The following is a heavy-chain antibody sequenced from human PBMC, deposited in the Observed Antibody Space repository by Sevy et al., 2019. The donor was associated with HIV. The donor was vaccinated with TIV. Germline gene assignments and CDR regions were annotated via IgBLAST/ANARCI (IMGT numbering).Heavy chain of an antibody. J-gene: IGHJ5*02. V-gene: IGHV1-3*01. CDR3: ASSRVGTIFGVVPKGWFDP. Sequence: ASVKVSCKASGYTFTSYAMHWVRQAPGQRLEWMGWINAGNGNTKYSQKFQGRVTITRDTSASTAYMELSSLRSEDTAVYYCASSRVGTIFGVVPKGWFDPWGQGTLVTVSS. CDR2: INAGNGNT. D-gene: IGHD3-3*01. CDR1: GYTFTSYA.